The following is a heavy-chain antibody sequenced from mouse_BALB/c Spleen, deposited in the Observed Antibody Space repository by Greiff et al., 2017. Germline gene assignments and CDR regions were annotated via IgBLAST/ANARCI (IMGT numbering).Heavy chain of an antibody. CDR1: GDSITSCY. CDR2: ISYSGST. V-gene: IGHV3-8*02. D-gene: IGHD2-10*01. CDR3: ARSPYYGNYVDY. J-gene: IGHJ2*01. Sequence: EVQLQQSGPSLVKPSQTLSLTCSVTGDSITSCYWNWIRKFPGNKLEYMGYISYSGSTYYNPSLKSRISITRDTSKNQYYLQLNSVTTEDTATYYCARSPYYGNYVDYWGQGTTLTVSS.